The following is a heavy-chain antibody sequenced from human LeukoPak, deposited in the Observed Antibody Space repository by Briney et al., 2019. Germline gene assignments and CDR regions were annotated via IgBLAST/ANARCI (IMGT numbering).Heavy chain of an antibody. V-gene: IGHV4-39*07. D-gene: IGHD5-12*01. CDR3: ARVSGYSGYDPDDYYYYYMDV. CDR1: GGSISSSSYY. Sequence: SETLSLTCTVSGGSISSSSYYWGWIRQPPGKGLEWIGSIYYSGSTYYNPSLKSRVTISVDTSKNQFSLKLSSVTAADTAVYYCARVSGYSGYDPDDYYYYYMDVWGKGTTVTVSS. CDR2: IYYSGST. J-gene: IGHJ6*03.